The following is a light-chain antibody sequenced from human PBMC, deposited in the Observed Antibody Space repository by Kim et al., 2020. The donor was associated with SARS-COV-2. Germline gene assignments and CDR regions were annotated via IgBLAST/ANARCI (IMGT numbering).Light chain of an antibody. Sequence: GQKITISCSGSSSSIGNIYVSWYQQLPGAAPKRLMYDNNKRPSGIPDRFSGSRSGTSATLGITGLQTGDEADYYCGTWDSSLSAGVFGGGTQLTVL. CDR3: GTWDSSLSAGV. CDR1: SSSIGNIY. CDR2: DNN. V-gene: IGLV1-51*01. J-gene: IGLJ2*01.